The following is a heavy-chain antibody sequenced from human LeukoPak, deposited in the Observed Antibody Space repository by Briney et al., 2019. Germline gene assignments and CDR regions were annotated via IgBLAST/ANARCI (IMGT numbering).Heavy chain of an antibody. CDR1: GYTFTGNY. CDR3: AGLGYCSSTSCHGLDYYYYYMDV. V-gene: IGHV1-2*02. D-gene: IGHD2-2*01. Sequence: ASVKLSCKASGYTFTGNYMHWVRQAPGQGLEWMGWINPNSGGTNYAQKFQGRVTMTRDTSISTAYMELSRLRSDDTAVYYCAGLGYCSSTSCHGLDYYYYYMDVWGKGTTVTVSS. CDR2: INPNSGGT. J-gene: IGHJ6*03.